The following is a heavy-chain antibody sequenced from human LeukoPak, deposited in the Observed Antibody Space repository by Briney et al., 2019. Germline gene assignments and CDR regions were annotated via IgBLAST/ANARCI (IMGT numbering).Heavy chain of an antibody. J-gene: IGHJ6*04. CDR2: MSNDGRKK. CDR1: GFNFSNYE. Sequence: GGSLRLSCAGSGFNFSNYEMNWVRQAPGKGLEWVAVMSNDGRKKFHADSVNGRFTISRDNSHNMLSLEMNNLRPEDTAVYYCARDGDRDILGDGLDVWGKGTTVTVSS. CDR3: ARDGDRDILGDGLDV. D-gene: IGHD3-3*02. V-gene: IGHV3-30*04.